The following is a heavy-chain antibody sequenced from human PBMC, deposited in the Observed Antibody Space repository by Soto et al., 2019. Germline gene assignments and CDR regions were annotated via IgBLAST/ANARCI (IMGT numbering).Heavy chain of an antibody. V-gene: IGHV3-74*01. D-gene: IGHD1-1*01. J-gene: IGHJ4*02. CDR1: GFTFSAYW. CDR3: ARGPRVSSTGTGAH. Sequence: GGSLRLSCAVSGFTFSAYWMHWVRQVPGKGLTWVSRISDDGSTATYADSVKGRFIISRDNAKNTLYLEMNTLRADDSGLYYCARGPRVSSTGTGAHWGRGTLVTVS. CDR2: ISDDGSTA.